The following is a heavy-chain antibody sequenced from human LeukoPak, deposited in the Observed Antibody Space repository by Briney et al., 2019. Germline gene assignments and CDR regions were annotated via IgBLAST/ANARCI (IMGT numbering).Heavy chain of an antibody. CDR3: ARYYYDSSGYYYFDY. V-gene: IGHV3-30-3*01. D-gene: IGHD3-22*01. CDR1: GFTFSSYA. J-gene: IGHJ4*02. Sequence: PGGSLRLSCAASGFTFSSYAMHWVRQAPGKGLEWVADISYDGSNKYYADSVKGRFTISRDNSKNTLYLQMNSLRAEDTAVYYCARYYYDSSGYYYFDYWGQGTLVTVSS. CDR2: ISYDGSNK.